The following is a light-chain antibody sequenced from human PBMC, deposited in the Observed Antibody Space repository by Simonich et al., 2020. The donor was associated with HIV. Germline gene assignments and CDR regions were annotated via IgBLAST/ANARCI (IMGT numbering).Light chain of an antibody. Sequence: EIVLTQSPATLSLSPGERATLSSRASQSVSSYSARYQQKPGQAPMLLIYDASNRATGIPARFSGSGSGTDFTLTISSLEPEDFAVYYCQQRSNWPLTFGGGTKVEIK. CDR1: QSVSSY. V-gene: IGKV3-11*01. CDR2: DAS. CDR3: QQRSNWPLT. J-gene: IGKJ4*01.